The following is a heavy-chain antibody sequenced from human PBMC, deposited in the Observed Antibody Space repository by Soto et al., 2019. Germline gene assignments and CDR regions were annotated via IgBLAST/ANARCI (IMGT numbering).Heavy chain of an antibody. J-gene: IGHJ6*03. CDR3: ARGQYADYYYMDV. CDR1: GFTFSSYS. V-gene: IGHV3-21*01. Sequence: EVQLVESGGGLVKPGGSLRLSCVVSGFTFSSYSMNWVRQAPGKGLEWVSSISSSSSYIHNADSGKGRFTISRDNAKNSVYLQMTSLRAEDTAVYYSARGQYADYYYMDVWGKGTTVTVSS. D-gene: IGHD2-2*01. CDR2: ISSSSSYI.